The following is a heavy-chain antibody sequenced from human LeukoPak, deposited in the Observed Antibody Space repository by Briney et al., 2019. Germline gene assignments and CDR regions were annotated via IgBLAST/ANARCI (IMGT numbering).Heavy chain of an antibody. CDR2: IKQDGSGK. V-gene: IGHV3-7*03. CDR3: ARDGFGTGSN. Sequence: PGGSLRLSCAASGLTFSNYWMDWVRQAPGKGLEWVANIKQDGSGKNYVDSVKGRFIISRDNAKNSLYLQMNTLRADDTAVYYCARDGFGTGSNWGQGTLVTASS. CDR1: GLTFSNYW. J-gene: IGHJ4*02. D-gene: IGHD3-16*01.